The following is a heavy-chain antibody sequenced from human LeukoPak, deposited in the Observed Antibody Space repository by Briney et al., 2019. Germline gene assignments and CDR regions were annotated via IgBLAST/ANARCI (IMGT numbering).Heavy chain of an antibody. CDR2: ITASGTAM. CDR3: ARKTISGWSALDY. J-gene: IGHJ4*02. V-gene: IGHV3-48*02. D-gene: IGHD6-19*01. Sequence: GGSLRPSCAASGFTFSSYSMNWVRQAPGKGLEWVSHITASGTAMFYADSVKGRFTISRDNAKNSLYLQMNSLRDEDTAVYYCARKTISGWSALDYWGQGTLVTVSS. CDR1: GFTFSSYS.